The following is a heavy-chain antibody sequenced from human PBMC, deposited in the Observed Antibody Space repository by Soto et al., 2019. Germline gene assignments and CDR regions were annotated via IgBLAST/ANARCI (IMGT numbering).Heavy chain of an antibody. CDR2: INHSGST. CDR3: ASEKTFIAANRSLDI. CDR1: GGSFSGYY. V-gene: IGHV4-34*01. Sequence: PSETLSLTCAVYGGSFSGYYWSWIRQPPGKGLEWIGEINHSGSTNYNPSLKSRVTISVDTSKNQFSLKLSSVTAADTAVYYCASEKTFIAANRSLDIWDQGTMVTVSS. D-gene: IGHD6-13*01. J-gene: IGHJ3*02.